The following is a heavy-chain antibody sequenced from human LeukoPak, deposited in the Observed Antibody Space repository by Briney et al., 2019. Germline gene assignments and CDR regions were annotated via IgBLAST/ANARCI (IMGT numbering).Heavy chain of an antibody. V-gene: IGHV4-59*01. CDR2: IFYSGST. J-gene: IGHJ4*02. CDR3: ARGTFWSGYYHDY. D-gene: IGHD3-3*01. CDR1: GGSITTYY. Sequence: SETLSLTCTVSGGSITTYYWSWIRQPPGKGLEYIGFIFYSGSTNYNPSLKSRVTISLNTSKTQFSLKLSSVTAADTAVYYCARGTFWSGYYHDYWGQGTLVTVSS.